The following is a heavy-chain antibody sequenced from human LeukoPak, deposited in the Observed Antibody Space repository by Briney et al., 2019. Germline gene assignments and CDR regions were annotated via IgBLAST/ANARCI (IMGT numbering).Heavy chain of an antibody. CDR1: GFTFSSYA. J-gene: IGHJ4*02. CDR2: ISGSGGST. Sequence: QSGGSLRLSCAASGFTFSSYAMSWVRQAPGKGLEWVSAISGSGGSTYYADSVKGRFTISRDNSKNTLYLQMNSLRAEDTAVYYCAKISSWGYYFDYWGQGTLVTVSS. CDR3: AKISSWGYYFDY. V-gene: IGHV3-23*01. D-gene: IGHD6-13*01.